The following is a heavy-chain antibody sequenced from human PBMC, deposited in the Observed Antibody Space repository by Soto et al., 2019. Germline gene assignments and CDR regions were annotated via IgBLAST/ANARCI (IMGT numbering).Heavy chain of an antibody. CDR3: ARNYYYYMDV. Sequence: DLEWLAHIFSNDEKSYSTSLKSRLTISKDTSKSQVVLTMTNMDPVDTATYYCARNYYYYMDVWGKGTTVTVSS. CDR2: IFSNDEK. V-gene: IGHV2-26*01. J-gene: IGHJ6*03.